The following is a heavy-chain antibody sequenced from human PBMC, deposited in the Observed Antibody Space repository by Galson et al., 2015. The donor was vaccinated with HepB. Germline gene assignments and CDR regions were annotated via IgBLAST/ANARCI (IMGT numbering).Heavy chain of an antibody. D-gene: IGHD3-9*01. V-gene: IGHV3-33*01. CDR1: GFTFSSYG. CDR3: ARNGYYDILTGYSPYYFDY. Sequence: SLRLSCAVSGFTFSSYGMHWVRQAPGKGLEWVAVIWYDGSNKYYADSVKGRFTISRDNSKNTLYLQMNSLRAEDTAVYYCARNGYYDILTGYSPYYFDYWGQGTLVTVSS. CDR2: IWYDGSNK. J-gene: IGHJ4*02.